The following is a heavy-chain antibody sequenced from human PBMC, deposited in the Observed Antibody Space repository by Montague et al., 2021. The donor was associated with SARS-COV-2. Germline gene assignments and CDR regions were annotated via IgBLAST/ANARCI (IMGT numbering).Heavy chain of an antibody. V-gene: IGHV6-1*01. CDR1: GDSVSSNIAA. CDR2: TYYRSKWYK. D-gene: IGHD1-14*01. Sequence: CAISGDSVSSNIAAWNWIRQSPSRGLEWLGRTYYRSKWYKDHAVSVRSRITISPDTSKNQFSLQLNSVTPEDTAVYYCTQERGPGRTTWHYFDYWGLGTLVTVSS. J-gene: IGHJ4*02. CDR3: TQERGPGRTTWHYFDY.